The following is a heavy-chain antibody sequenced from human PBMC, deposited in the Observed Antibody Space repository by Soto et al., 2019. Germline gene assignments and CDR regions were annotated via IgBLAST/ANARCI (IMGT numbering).Heavy chain of an antibody. J-gene: IGHJ4*02. V-gene: IGHV3-23*01. Sequence: GGSLRLSCAASGFTFSSYAMSWVRQAPGKGLEWVSAISGSGGSTYYADSVKGRFTISRDNSKNTLYLQMNSLRAEDTAVYYCAKPFRKGISGSYYLFDYWGQGTLVTVSS. CDR1: GFTFSSYA. CDR3: AKPFRKGISGSYYLFDY. D-gene: IGHD3-10*01. CDR2: ISGSGGST.